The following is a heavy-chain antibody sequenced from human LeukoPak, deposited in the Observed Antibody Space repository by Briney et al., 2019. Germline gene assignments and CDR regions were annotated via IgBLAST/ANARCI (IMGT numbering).Heavy chain of an antibody. V-gene: IGHV3-7*01. D-gene: IGHD3-10*01. J-gene: IGHJ4*02. Sequence: PGGSLRLSCAASGFTFSSYWMSWVRQAPGNGLEWVANIKQDGGDKYYVDAVKGRFTISRDSAKNSLSLQMNSLRAEDTAVYYCARSGSWSYSSFFDYWGQGTLVTVSS. CDR2: IKQDGGDK. CDR1: GFTFSSYW. CDR3: ARSGSWSYSSFFDY.